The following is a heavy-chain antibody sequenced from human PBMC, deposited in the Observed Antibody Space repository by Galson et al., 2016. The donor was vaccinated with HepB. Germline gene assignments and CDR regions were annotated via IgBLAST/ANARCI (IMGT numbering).Heavy chain of an antibody. J-gene: IGHJ4*02. V-gene: IGHV4-59*12. CDR3: AATRQWLACDY. CDR2: SYNSGST. D-gene: IGHD6-19*01. Sequence: ETLSLTCTVSGGSISTYYWSWIRQPPGKGLEWIGCSYNSGSTNYNPSLKSRVTVSVDTSKNPFSLRLSSVTAADTAVYYCAATRQWLACDYWGQGFLVTVSS. CDR1: GGSISTYY.